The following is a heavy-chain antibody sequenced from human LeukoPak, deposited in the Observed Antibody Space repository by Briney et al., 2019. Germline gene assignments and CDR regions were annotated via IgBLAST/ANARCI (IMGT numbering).Heavy chain of an antibody. CDR1: GGSISSYY. D-gene: IGHD6-13*01. CDR3: ARGLSEQQLIHFDY. V-gene: IGHV4-59*06. J-gene: IGHJ4*02. Sequence: PSETLSLTCTVSGGSISSYYWSWIRQHPGKGLEWIGYIYYSGSTYYNPSLKSRVTISVDTSKNQFSLKLSSVTAADTAVYYCARGLSEQQLIHFDYWGQGTLVTVSS. CDR2: IYYSGST.